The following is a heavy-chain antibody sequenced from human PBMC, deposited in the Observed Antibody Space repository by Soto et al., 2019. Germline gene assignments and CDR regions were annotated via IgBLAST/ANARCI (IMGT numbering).Heavy chain of an antibody. CDR1: GGTFSSYA. J-gene: IGHJ3*02. D-gene: IGHD3-22*01. Sequence: GASVKVSCKASGGTFSSYAISWVRQAPGQGLEWMGGIIPIFGTANYAQKFQGRVTITADKSTSTAYMELSSLRSEDTAVYYCAREIPDYYDSSGPGSAFDIWGQGTMVTVSS. CDR2: IIPIFGTA. V-gene: IGHV1-69*06. CDR3: AREIPDYYDSSGPGSAFDI.